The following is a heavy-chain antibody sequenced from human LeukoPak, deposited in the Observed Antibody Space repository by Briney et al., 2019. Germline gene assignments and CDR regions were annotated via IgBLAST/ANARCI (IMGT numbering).Heavy chain of an antibody. V-gene: IGHV3-64*01. D-gene: IGHD3-22*01. J-gene: IGHJ4*02. CDR3: ARGSGDSSGKFDY. Sequence: GGSLRLSCAASGFTFSSYAMHWVRQAPGKGLEYVSAISSNGGSTYYANSVKGRFTISRDNSKNTLYLQMGSLRAEDMAVYYCARGSGDSSGKFDYWGQGTLVTVSS. CDR1: GFTFSSYA. CDR2: ISSNGGST.